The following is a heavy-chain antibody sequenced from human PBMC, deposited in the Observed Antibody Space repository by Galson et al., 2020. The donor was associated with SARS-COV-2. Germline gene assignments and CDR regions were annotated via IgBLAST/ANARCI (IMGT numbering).Heavy chain of an antibody. D-gene: IGHD3-3*01. V-gene: IGHV4-34*01. Sequence: SETLSLTCAVYGGSFSGYYWSWIRQPPGKGLEWIGEINHSGSTNYNPSLKSRVTISVDTSKNQFSLKLSSVTAADTAVYYCARAPNYDFWSGTHHTHFDYWGQGTLVTVSS. CDR1: GGSFSGYY. CDR3: ARAPNYDFWSGTHHTHFDY. J-gene: IGHJ4*02. CDR2: INHSGST.